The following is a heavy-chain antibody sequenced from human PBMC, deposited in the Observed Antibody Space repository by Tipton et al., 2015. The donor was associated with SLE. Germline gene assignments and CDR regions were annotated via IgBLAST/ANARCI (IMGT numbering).Heavy chain of an antibody. CDR3: ASDGSALVVQH. J-gene: IGHJ1*01. CDR1: GFLSHMYG. CDR2: IRHDGSNE. D-gene: IGHD1-26*01. V-gene: IGHV3-30*02. Sequence: QLVQSGGGVVQPGRSLRLSCAASGFLSHMYGMHWVRQAPGKGLEWVAFIRHDGSNEYYADSVKGRFNISRDNSKNTLYLQMRGLRTDDTAVYYCASDGSALVVQHWGQGTLVTVSS.